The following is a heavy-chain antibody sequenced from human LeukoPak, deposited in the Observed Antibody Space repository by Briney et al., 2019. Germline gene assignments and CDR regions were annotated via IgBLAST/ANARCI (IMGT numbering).Heavy chain of an antibody. Sequence: SETLSLTCTVSGGSISSSTTYYWGWIRQPPGKGLEWIGSVYYSGGTYYNPSLKSRVTISVDTSKNQFSLKLRSVTAADTAVYYCARSREYFDSSGYYPLVDYWGQGTLVTVSS. V-gene: IGHV4-39*01. CDR2: VYYSGGT. CDR3: ARSREYFDSSGYYPLVDY. J-gene: IGHJ4*02. CDR1: GGSISSSTTYY. D-gene: IGHD3-22*01.